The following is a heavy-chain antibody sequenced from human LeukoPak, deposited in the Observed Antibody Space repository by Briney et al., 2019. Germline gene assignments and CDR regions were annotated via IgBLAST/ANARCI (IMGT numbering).Heavy chain of an antibody. CDR1: GFTFSSDW. D-gene: IGHD1-26*01. CDR2: IKEDGSEK. V-gene: IGHV3-7*01. J-gene: IGHJ4*02. CDR3: ARIVGTTPQFDF. Sequence: GGSLRLSCAASGFTFSSDWMTWVRQAPGKGLERVANIKEDGSEKYYTDSMKGRFTISRENDKNSLYMQMNSMRAEDAAVYYCARIVGTTPQFDFWGQGTLVTVSS.